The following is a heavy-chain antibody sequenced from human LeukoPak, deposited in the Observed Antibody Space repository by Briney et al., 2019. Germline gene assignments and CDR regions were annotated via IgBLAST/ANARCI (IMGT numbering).Heavy chain of an antibody. CDR3: AREKVVPAAMGFDY. J-gene: IGHJ4*02. Sequence: GGSLRPSCAASGFTFSSYSMNWVRQAPGKGLEWVSSISSSSSYIYYADSVKGRFIISRDNAENSLYLQMNSLRAEDTAVYYCAREKVVPAAMGFDYWGQGTLVTVSS. CDR1: GFTFSSYS. CDR2: ISSSSSYI. D-gene: IGHD2-2*01. V-gene: IGHV3-21*01.